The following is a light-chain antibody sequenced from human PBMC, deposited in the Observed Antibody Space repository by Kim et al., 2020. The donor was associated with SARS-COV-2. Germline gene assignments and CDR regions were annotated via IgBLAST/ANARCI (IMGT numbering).Light chain of an antibody. CDR3: QQSYSTPYT. CDR1: QSLSSY. V-gene: IGKV1-39*01. CDR2: AAS. J-gene: IGKJ2*01. Sequence: SAAVGDRVTVTGRASQSLSSYLNWYQQKPGKAPKLLIYAASSLQIGVPSRFSGRGSGTDFTLTISSLQPEDFATYYCQQSYSTPYTFGQGTKLEI.